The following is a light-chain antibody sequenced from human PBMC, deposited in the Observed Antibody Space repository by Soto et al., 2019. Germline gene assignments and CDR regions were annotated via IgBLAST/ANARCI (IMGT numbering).Light chain of an antibody. J-gene: IGKJ5*01. CDR1: QGIAAC. CDR3: QQSNSIHPIS. Sequence: DIQITQSPCCVAASVGLRFTVTFRASQGIAACLASYQQKPXKPPKLLXXAASNLQSGVPSRFSGSGSGTDFTLTISSLQHDDFATYYCQQSNSIHPISFGQGTRLEIK. V-gene: IGKV1-12*01. CDR2: AAS.